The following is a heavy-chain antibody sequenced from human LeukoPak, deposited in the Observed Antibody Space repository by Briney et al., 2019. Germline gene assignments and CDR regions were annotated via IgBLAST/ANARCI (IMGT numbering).Heavy chain of an antibody. CDR2: IYYSGST. CDR3: ARAFSSGWYPYSIGGLWFDF. D-gene: IGHD6-19*01. Sequence: SETLSLTCTVSGGSISSYYWSWIRQPPGKGLEWIGYIYYSGSTSCNPSLKSRVTVSVDTSKNQFSLKLSSVTAADTAVYYCARAFSSGWYPYSIGGLWFDFWGQGTLVTVSS. V-gene: IGHV4-59*01. J-gene: IGHJ4*02. CDR1: GGSISSYY.